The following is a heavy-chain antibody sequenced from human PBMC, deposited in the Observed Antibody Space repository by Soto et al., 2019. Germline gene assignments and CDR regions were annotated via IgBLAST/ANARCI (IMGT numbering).Heavy chain of an antibody. CDR3: ARSEGTDYTFRFDP. CDR1: GYTFTSYY. D-gene: IGHD4-4*01. V-gene: IGHV1-46*01. Sequence: ASVKVSCKASGYTFTSYYMHWVRQAPGQGLEWMGIIHPSGGSTSYAQKFQGRVTMTRDTSTSTVYMELSSLRSEVTVVYYCARSEGTDYTFRFDPWGQGTLVTVSS. J-gene: IGHJ5*02. CDR2: IHPSGGST.